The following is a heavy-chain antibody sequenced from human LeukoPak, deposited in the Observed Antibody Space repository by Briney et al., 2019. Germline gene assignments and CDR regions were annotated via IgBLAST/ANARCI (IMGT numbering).Heavy chain of an antibody. D-gene: IGHD3-10*01. Sequence: GGSLRLSCAASGFTFSSHWMHWFRQAPGKGRVWVSRISTDGSRTNYADSVKGRFTISRDNAKNTLYLQMNSLRAEDTAVYFCARALLCPQRHFDYWGQGALVTVSS. V-gene: IGHV3-74*01. CDR3: ARALLCPQRHFDY. J-gene: IGHJ4*02. CDR1: GFTFSSHW. CDR2: ISTDGSRT.